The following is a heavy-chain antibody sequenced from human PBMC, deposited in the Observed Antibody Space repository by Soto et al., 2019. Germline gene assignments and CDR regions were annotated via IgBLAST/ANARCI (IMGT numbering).Heavy chain of an antibody. CDR2: INHSGST. V-gene: IGHV4-34*01. CDR1: GGSFSGYY. Sequence: SETLSLTCAVYGGSFSGYYWSWIRQPPGKGLEWIGEINHSGSTNYNPSLKSRVTVSVDTSKNQFSLKLSFVTAADTAVYYCARGQQLGGFRYYYYYGMDVWGQGTTVTVSS. CDR3: ARGQQLGGFRYYYYYGMDV. D-gene: IGHD6-6*01. J-gene: IGHJ6*02.